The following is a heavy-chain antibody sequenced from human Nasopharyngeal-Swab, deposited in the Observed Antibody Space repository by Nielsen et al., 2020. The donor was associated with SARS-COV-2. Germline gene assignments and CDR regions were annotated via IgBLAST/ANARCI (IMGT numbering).Heavy chain of an antibody. J-gene: IGHJ4*02. V-gene: IGHV3-33*01. CDR1: GFTFSSYG. CDR3: ARDAGGSGGGY. Sequence: GESLKISCAASGFTFSSYGMHWVRQAPGKGLEWVAVIWYDGSNKYYADSVKGRSTISRDNSKNTLYLQMNSLRAEDTAVYYCARDAGGSGGGYWGQGTLVTVSS. CDR2: IWYDGSNK. D-gene: IGHD3-16*01.